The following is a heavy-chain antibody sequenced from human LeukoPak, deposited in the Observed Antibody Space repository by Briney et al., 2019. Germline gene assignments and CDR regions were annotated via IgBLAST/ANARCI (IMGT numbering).Heavy chain of an antibody. Sequence: GGSLRLSCAASGFTFSSYTMNWVRQAPGKGLEWVSSISGSSSDIYYADSVKGPFTISRDNTKNSLYLQMNSLRAEDTAVYYCARDGDGNYQFNYWGQGTLVTVSS. D-gene: IGHD4-17*01. CDR1: GFTFSSYT. J-gene: IGHJ4*02. CDR3: ARDGDGNYQFNY. V-gene: IGHV3-21*01. CDR2: ISGSSSDI.